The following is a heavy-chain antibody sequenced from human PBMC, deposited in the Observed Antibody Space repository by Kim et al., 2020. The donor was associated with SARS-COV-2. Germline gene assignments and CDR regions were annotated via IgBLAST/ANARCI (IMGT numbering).Heavy chain of an antibody. J-gene: IGHJ5*01. V-gene: IGHV1-8*01. CDR3: ARSRFTTLFCVTIRSDGF. CDR1: GYTFTSYD. D-gene: IGHD3-3*01. Sequence: ASVKVSCKATGYTFTSYDINWVRQAPGQGLEWMGWMNPNSGNTGYAQKFQGRVTMTSDASINTAYMELSSLRSEDTAFYYCARSRFTTLFCVTIRSDGF. CDR2: MNPNSGNT.